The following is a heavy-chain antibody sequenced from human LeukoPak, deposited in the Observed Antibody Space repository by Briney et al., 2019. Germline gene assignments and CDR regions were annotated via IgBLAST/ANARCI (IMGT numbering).Heavy chain of an antibody. CDR3: ARFPRGTTAVTPRFDY. D-gene: IGHD4-23*01. J-gene: IGHJ4*02. Sequence: GGSMRLSCVASGLSVSSNYMSWVRQAPRKGLEWDSVIYRDGSSYYAESVKGRFTISRDNSKNTLYIQMNSLRAEDTAVYYCARFPRGTTAVTPRFDYWGQGTLVTVSS. V-gene: IGHV3-66*01. CDR1: GLSVSSNY. CDR2: IYRDGSS.